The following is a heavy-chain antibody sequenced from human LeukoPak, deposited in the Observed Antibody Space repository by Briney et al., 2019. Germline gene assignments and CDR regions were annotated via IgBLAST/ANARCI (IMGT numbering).Heavy chain of an antibody. V-gene: IGHV1-18*01. J-gene: IGHJ4*02. CDR2: ISAYNGNT. CDR3: ARGPQTNIVVVPAAIDY. CDR1: GYTFTSYG. Sequence: ASVKVSCKASGYTFTSYGISRVRQAPGQGLEWMGWISAYNGNTNYAQKLQGRVTMTTDTSTSTAYMELRSLRSDDTAVYYCARGPQTNIVVVPAAIDYWGQGTLVTVSS. D-gene: IGHD2-2*01.